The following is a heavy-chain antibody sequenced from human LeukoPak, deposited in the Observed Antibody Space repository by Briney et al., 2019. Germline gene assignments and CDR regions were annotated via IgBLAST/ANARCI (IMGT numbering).Heavy chain of an antibody. J-gene: IGHJ4*02. Sequence: TLSLTCTVSGASISSGAYYWSWVRQPAGKGLEWIGRIYTSGNTNYNPSLKSRVTISLDTSQNQLSFRLTSVTAADTAMYYCTREGYDNGDYWGQGALVTVSS. CDR1: GASISSGAYY. V-gene: IGHV4-61*02. CDR2: IYTSGNT. D-gene: IGHD3-16*01. CDR3: TREGYDNGDY.